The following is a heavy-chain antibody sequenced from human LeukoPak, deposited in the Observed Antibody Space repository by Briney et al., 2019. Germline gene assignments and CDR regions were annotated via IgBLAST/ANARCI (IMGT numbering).Heavy chain of an antibody. CDR2: ILEDGRIK. Sequence: GGSLRLSCGASGFTFDKYGMHYVRQAPGKGLEWVAVILEDGRIKKYADSVKDRFTISRDNTNNTLYLQMHSLRVEDTGIYFCAKDRETTASGTFDYWGLGTLVTVSS. V-gene: IGHV3-30*18. J-gene: IGHJ4*02. D-gene: IGHD1-1*01. CDR1: GFTFDKYG. CDR3: AKDRETTASGTFDY.